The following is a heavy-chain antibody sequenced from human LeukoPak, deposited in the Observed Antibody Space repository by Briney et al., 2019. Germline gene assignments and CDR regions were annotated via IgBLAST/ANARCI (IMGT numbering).Heavy chain of an antibody. J-gene: IGHJ4*02. CDR1: GGSFCGYY. CDR2: INHSGST. Sequence: KPSETLSLTCAVYGGSFCGYYWSWIRQPPGKGLEWIGEINHSGSTNYNPSLKSRVTISVDTSKNQFSLKLSSVTAADTAVYYCERGYYYYDSSGYYETPFDYWGQGTLVTVSS. D-gene: IGHD3-22*01. CDR3: ERGYYYYDSSGYYETPFDY. V-gene: IGHV4-34*01.